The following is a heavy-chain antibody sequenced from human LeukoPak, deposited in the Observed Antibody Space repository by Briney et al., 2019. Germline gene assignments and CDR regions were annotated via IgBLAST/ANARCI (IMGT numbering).Heavy chain of an antibody. V-gene: IGHV1-8*01. CDR3: ARVNPIYYDSSGYSDH. CDR2: VNPNSGNT. Sequence: ASVTVSFKASGYTFTSYDINWVRQATGQGLEWMGWVNPNSGNTGYAQKFQGRVTMTRNTSISTAYMELSSLRSEDTAVYYCARVNPIYYDSSGYSDHWGQGTLVTVSS. J-gene: IGHJ4*02. CDR1: GYTFTSYD. D-gene: IGHD3-22*01.